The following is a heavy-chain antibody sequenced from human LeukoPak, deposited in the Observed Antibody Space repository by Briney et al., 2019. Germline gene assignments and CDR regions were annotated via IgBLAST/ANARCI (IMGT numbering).Heavy chain of an antibody. CDR2: VSSSSYI. CDR3: ARDITFYYDSSGYATFDY. Sequence: TGGSLRLSCAASGFTFSSYSMNWVRQAPGRGLEWVSSVSSSSYIYYADSVKGRFTISRDNAKNSLYLQMNSLRAEDTAVYYCARDITFYYDSSGYATFDYWGQGTLVTVSS. D-gene: IGHD3-22*01. V-gene: IGHV3-21*01. J-gene: IGHJ4*02. CDR1: GFTFSSYS.